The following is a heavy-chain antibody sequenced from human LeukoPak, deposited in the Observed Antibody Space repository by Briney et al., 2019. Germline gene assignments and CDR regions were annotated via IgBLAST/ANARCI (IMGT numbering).Heavy chain of an antibody. CDR2: INQDEREK. J-gene: IGHJ4*02. Sequence: GVSLRLSCAASGFTFRNYWMSLIRQAPGKGLEWVANINQDEREKYYVDSVKGRFTISRDNTKNSLYLQMSSLRDEDTAVYYCARDRWAGTLAYWGQGTLVTVSS. V-gene: IGHV3-7*04. CDR3: ARDRWAGTLAY. CDR1: GFTFRNYW. D-gene: IGHD6-19*01.